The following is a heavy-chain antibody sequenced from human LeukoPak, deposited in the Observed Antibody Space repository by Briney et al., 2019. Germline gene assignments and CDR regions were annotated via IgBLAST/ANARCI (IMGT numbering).Heavy chain of an antibody. CDR3: AREDSSGWYGLYYFDY. CDR2: IYTSGST. CDR1: GGSISSYY. D-gene: IGHD6-13*01. J-gene: IGHJ4*02. Sequence: SETLSLTCTVSGGSISSYYWSWIRQSAGKGLEWIGRIYTSGSTNYNPSLKSRVTMSVDTSKNQFSLKLSSVTAADTAVYYCAREDSSGWYGLYYFDYWGQGTLVTVSS. V-gene: IGHV4-4*07.